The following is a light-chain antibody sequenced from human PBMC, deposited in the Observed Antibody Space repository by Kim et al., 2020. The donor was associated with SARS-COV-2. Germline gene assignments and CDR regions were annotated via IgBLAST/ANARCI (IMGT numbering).Light chain of an antibody. J-gene: IGKJ2*01. Sequence: SACVGDRVTITCRASQGIRNDLGWYQQKPGKAPKLLIYAASSLQSGVPSRFSGSGSGTDFTLTISSLQPEDFATYYCAQDFKYPYTFGQGTKLEI. V-gene: IGKV1-6*01. CDR2: AAS. CDR3: AQDFKYPYT. CDR1: QGIRND.